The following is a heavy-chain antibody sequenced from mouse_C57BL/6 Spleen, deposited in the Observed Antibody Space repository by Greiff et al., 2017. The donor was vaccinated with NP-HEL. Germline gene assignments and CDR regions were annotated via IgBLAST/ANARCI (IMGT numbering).Heavy chain of an antibody. V-gene: IGHV1-82*01. CDR1: GYAFSSSW. D-gene: IGHD3-2*02. J-gene: IGHJ3*01. CDR3: ARDSSGYRFAY. CDR2: IYPGDGDT. Sequence: VKLLESGPELVKPGASVKISCKASGYAFSSSWMNWVKQRPGKGLEWIGRIYPGDGDTNYNGKFKGKATLTADKSSSTAYMQLSSLTSEDSAVYFCARDSSGYRFAYWGQGTLVTVSA.